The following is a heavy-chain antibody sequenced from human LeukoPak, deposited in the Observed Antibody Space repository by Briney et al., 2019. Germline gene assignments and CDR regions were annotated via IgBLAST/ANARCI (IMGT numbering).Heavy chain of an antibody. Sequence: GGSLRLSCAASGFTFSNYAMTWVRQPPGKGLQWVSSISRSGQNIDHADSVNGRFSISRDNARNSLYLQMNSLTAEDTAVYYCARAYFYDSSATPDYWGQGALVTVSS. J-gene: IGHJ4*02. CDR3: ARAYFYDSSATPDY. CDR2: ISRSGQNI. V-gene: IGHV3-21*01. D-gene: IGHD3-22*01. CDR1: GFTFSNYA.